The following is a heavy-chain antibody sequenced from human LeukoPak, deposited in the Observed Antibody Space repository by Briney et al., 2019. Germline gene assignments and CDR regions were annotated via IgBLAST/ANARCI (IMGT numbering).Heavy chain of an antibody. CDR2: IYHSGST. V-gene: IGHV4-4*02. CDR3: ATLSLPSYFDY. CDR1: GGSISSSNW. J-gene: IGHJ4*02. Sequence: SGTLSLTCAVSGGSISSSNWWNWVRQPPGKGLEWIGEIYHSGSTNYNPSLKTRLTISVDKSKNQFSLKLSSVTAADTAIYYCATLSLPSYFDYWGQGDLVTVSS.